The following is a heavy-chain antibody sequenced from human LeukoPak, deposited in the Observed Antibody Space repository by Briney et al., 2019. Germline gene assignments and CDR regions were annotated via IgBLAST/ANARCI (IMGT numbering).Heavy chain of an antibody. V-gene: IGHV3-21*01. D-gene: IGHD2-21*02. Sequence: NPGGSLRLSCAASGFTFSSYSMNWVRQAPGKGLEWVSSISSSSSYIYYADSVKGRFTISRDNAKNSLYLQMNSLRAEDTAVYYCARAKHIVVVTASGGSAFDIWGQGTMVTVSS. CDR3: ARAKHIVVVTASGGSAFDI. CDR2: ISSSSSYI. CDR1: GFTFSSYS. J-gene: IGHJ3*02.